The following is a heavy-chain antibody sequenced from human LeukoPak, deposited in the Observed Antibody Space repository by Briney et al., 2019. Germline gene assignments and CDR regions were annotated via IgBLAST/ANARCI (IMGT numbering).Heavy chain of an antibody. Sequence: ASVKVSCKACGYTFSDYYIHWVRQVPGQGLEWMGFINLNSGTKYAQKFQGRVTMTRDTSSSTAYMELSSLRSHDTAVYYCARERESSSYSSLDPWGQGTLVTVSS. D-gene: IGHD3-22*01. V-gene: IGHV1-2*02. CDR3: ARERESSSYSSLDP. J-gene: IGHJ5*02. CDR2: INLNSGT. CDR1: GYTFSDYY.